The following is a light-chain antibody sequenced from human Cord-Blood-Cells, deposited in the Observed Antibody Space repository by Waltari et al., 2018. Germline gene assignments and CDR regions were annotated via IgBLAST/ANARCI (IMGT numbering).Light chain of an antibody. CDR2: AAS. V-gene: IGKV1-39*01. CDR1: QSISSY. Sequence: DIQMTQSPSSLSALVGDRVTITCRASQSISSYLNWYQQKPGKAPKLLIYAASSLQSGVPSRFSGSGSGTDFTLTISSLQPEDFATYYCQQSYSTPQTFGQGTKVEIK. CDR3: QQSYSTPQT. J-gene: IGKJ1*01.